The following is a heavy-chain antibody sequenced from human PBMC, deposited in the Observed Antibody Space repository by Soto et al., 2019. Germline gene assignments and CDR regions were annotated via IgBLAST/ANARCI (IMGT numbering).Heavy chain of an antibody. D-gene: IGHD3-10*01. V-gene: IGHV4-31*03. CDR2: IYYSGST. J-gene: IGHJ6*03. Sequence: PSETLSLTCTVSGVSISSGGYYWSWIRQHPGNGLEWIGYIYYSGSTYYNPSLKSRVTISVDTSKNQFSLKLSSVTAADTAVYYCARDRGGGGNYYYYMDVWGKGTTVTVSS. CDR1: GVSISSGGYY. CDR3: ARDRGGGGNYYYYMDV.